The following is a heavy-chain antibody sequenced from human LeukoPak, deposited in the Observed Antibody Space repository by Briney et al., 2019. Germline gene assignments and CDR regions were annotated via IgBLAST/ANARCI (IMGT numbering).Heavy chain of an antibody. D-gene: IGHD5-12*01. CDR1: GGTFSSYA. V-gene: IGHV1-69*01. CDR2: IIPIFGTA. CDR3: ARGGQYSGYDYDY. Sequence: ASVKVSCKASGGTFSSYAISWVRQAPGQGLEWMGGIIPIFGTANYAQKFQGRVTITADESTSTAYMELSSLRSGDTAVYYCARGGQYSGYDYDYWGQGTLVTVSS. J-gene: IGHJ4*02.